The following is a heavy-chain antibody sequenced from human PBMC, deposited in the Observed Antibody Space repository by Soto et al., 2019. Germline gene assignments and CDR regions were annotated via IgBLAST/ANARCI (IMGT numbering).Heavy chain of an antibody. CDR1: GGSVTSDEDY. CDR3: ATESGSTYGYFDH. Sequence: PSETLSLTCTVSGGSVTSDEDYWTWLRQSPGKGLEWIGYISSSGSTGYNPSLKTRLSMSVDRSKNQFTLRLTSVTAADTAVYFCATESGSTYGYFDHWGQGTQVTVSS. D-gene: IGHD5-18*01. V-gene: IGHV4-30-4*01. CDR2: ISSSGST. J-gene: IGHJ4*02.